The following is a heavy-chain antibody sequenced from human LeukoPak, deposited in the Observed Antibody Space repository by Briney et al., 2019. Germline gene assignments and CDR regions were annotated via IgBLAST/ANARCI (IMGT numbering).Heavy chain of an antibody. CDR3: ARASEVSTIDVVVAPYDAFDI. CDR1: GFTFSNYG. Sequence: PGGSLRLSCAASGFTFSNYGIHWVRQAPGKGLEWVAFIRSDGSNKYSADSVKGRFTISRDNSKNTLYLQMNSLRAEDTALYYCARASEVSTIDVVVAPYDAFDIWGQGTMVTVSS. D-gene: IGHD2-15*01. V-gene: IGHV3-30*02. CDR2: IRSDGSNK. J-gene: IGHJ3*02.